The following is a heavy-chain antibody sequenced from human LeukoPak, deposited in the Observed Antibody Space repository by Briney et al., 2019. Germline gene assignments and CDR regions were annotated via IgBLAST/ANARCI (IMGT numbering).Heavy chain of an antibody. D-gene: IGHD6-13*01. Sequence: GGSLTLSCTASGFTFSRYWIHWVRQAPGKGLVCVSHINDDGSDSSYAASVKGRFPISRDTANNSLYLQMNSLRAEDTGLYYCAASIAYRCSWFADYWGQGTLVTVSS. J-gene: IGHJ4*02. CDR3: AASIAYRCSWFADY. CDR2: INDDGSDS. V-gene: IGHV3-74*01. CDR1: GFTFSRYW.